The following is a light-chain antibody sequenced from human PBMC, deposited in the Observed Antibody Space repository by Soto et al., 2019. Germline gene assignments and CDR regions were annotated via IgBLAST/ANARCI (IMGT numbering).Light chain of an antibody. V-gene: IGKV4-1*01. J-gene: IGKJ1*01. CDR3: QQRSNWPRA. CDR1: QTVLYSPNNKNY. CDR2: DAS. Sequence: DIGLTQSPDSLTVSLGERATINCKSSQTVLYSPNNKNYLAWYQQKPGQAPRLLIYDASHRTAGIPARFSGSGSGTDFTLTISSLEPEDFAVYYCQQRSNWPRAFGQGTKVDI.